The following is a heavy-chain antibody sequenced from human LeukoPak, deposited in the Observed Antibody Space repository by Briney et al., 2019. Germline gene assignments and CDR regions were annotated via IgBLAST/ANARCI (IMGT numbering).Heavy chain of an antibody. CDR3: ARSRSRTRLGYCSSTSCYGSDV. D-gene: IGHD2-2*01. J-gene: IGHJ6*02. Sequence: SETLSLTCAVYGGPFSDYYWSWIRQPPGKGLEWIGKINHSGSTNYNPSLKSRVTISVDTSKNQFSLKLSSVTAADTAVYYCARSRSRTRLGYCSSTSCYGSDVWDQGTTVTVSS. CDR2: INHSGST. V-gene: IGHV4-34*01. CDR1: GGPFSDYY.